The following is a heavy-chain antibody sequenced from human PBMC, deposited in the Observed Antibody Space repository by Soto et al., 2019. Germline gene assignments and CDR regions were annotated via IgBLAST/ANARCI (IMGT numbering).Heavy chain of an antibody. J-gene: IGHJ6*02. CDR2: IYRGDST. V-gene: IGHV3-53*01. Sequence: DVQVVESGGGLIQPGGSPRLSCAASGFTVSNNYMSWVRQGPGKGLEWVSTIYRGDSTYYADSVKGRFTISRDNSKNTLYLLMNSLRTEDTAVYYCARHYDYSGGTSGGMDVWGQGTTVTVSS. D-gene: IGHD3-22*01. CDR1: GFTVSNNY. CDR3: ARHYDYSGGTSGGMDV.